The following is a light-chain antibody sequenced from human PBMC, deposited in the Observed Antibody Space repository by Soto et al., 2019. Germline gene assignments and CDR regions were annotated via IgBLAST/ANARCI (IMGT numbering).Light chain of an antibody. V-gene: IGLV1-40*01. CDR1: SSNIGAGYD. Sequence: QTVVTQPPSVSGAPGQRVTISCTGSSSNIGAGYDVHWYQQLPGTAPKLLIYGNSKRPSGVPDRFSGSKSGTSASLAITGLQAEDEADYYCQSYDSSLRVVFGGGTKVTVL. CDR2: GNS. J-gene: IGLJ2*01. CDR3: QSYDSSLRVV.